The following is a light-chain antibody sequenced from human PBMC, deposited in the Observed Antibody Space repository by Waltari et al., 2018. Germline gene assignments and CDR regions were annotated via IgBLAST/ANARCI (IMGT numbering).Light chain of an antibody. CDR1: QGVYNY. CDR2: DTS. CDR3: QQRSAWPGT. V-gene: IGKV3-11*01. J-gene: IGKJ2*02. Sequence: DIVLTQFPATLSLSPGERATLSCRASQGVYNYLVWYQQKPGQAPRLLIYDTSNRATGIPARFSGSGSGTDFTLTISSLEPDDFAVYYCQQRSAWPGTFGQGTKLDIK.